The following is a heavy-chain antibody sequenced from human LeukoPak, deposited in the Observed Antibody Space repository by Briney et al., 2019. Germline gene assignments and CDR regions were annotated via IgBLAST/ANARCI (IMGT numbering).Heavy chain of an antibody. CDR3: AKDSNEADLGGAFDI. Sequence: PAGRSLRLSCAASGFTFDDYAMHWVRQAPGKGLEWVSGISWNSGSIGYADSVKGRFTISRDNAKNSLYLQMNSLRAEDMALYYCAKDSNEADLGGAFDIWGQGTMVTVSS. D-gene: IGHD1-26*01. J-gene: IGHJ3*02. V-gene: IGHV3-9*03. CDR1: GFTFDDYA. CDR2: ISWNSGSI.